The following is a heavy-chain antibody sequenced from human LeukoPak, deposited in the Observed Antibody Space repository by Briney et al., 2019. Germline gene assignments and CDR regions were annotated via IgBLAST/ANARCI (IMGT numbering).Heavy chain of an antibody. CDR1: GYTFTSYG. Sequence: GASVEVSCKASGYTFTSYGISWVRRAPGQGLEWMGWISAYNGNTNYAQKLQGRVTMTTDTSTSTAYMELRSLRSDDTAVYYCATTRLGRFDYWGQGTLVTVSS. CDR2: ISAYNGNT. J-gene: IGHJ4*02. D-gene: IGHD3-10*02. V-gene: IGHV1-18*01. CDR3: ATTRLGRFDY.